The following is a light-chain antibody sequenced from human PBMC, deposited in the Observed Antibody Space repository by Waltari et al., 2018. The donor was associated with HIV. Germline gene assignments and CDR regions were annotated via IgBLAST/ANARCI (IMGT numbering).Light chain of an antibody. CDR3: ASYTGSSTVV. J-gene: IGLJ2*01. V-gene: IGLV2-14*03. CDR2: DVS. Sequence: HSALTQPASVSGSPGQSITISCTGTSSDVGGYDYFSWYQHYPGRAPKLMIYDVSHRPSGVANRFSASKSGNTASLTISGLQAEDEADYYCASYTGSSTVVFGGGTKLTVL. CDR1: SSDVGGYDY.